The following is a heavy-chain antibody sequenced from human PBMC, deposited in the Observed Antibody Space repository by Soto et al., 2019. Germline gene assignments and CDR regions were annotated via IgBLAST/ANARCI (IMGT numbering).Heavy chain of an antibody. CDR1: GFTFSSYG. V-gene: IGHV3-33*01. CDR2: IWYDGSNK. CDR3: ARVGYDSSAIRKNYFDY. Sequence: GGSLRLSCAASGFTFSSYGMHWVRQAPGKGLEWVAVIWYDGSNKYYADSVKGRFTISRDNSKNTLYLQMNSLRAEDTAVYYCARVGYDSSAIRKNYFDYWGQGTLVTVSS. J-gene: IGHJ4*02. D-gene: IGHD3-22*01.